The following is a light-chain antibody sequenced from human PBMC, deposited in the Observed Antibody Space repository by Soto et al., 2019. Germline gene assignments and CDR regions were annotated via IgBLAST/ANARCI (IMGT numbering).Light chain of an antibody. V-gene: IGKV3-20*01. Sequence: EIVLTQSPGTQSLSPGERATLSSRASQSVSSSYLAWYQQKPGQAPRLLIYGASSRATGIPDRFSGSGSGTDFTLTINRLEPEDFAVYYCQQYGSSGYTFGQGTKLEIK. J-gene: IGKJ2*01. CDR2: GAS. CDR1: QSVSSSY. CDR3: QQYGSSGYT.